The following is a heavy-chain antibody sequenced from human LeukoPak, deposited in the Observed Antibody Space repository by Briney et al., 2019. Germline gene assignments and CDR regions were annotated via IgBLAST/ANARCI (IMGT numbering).Heavy chain of an antibody. CDR1: GFTFSSYS. D-gene: IGHD3-10*01. J-gene: IGHJ4*02. Sequence: GGSLRLSCAASGFTFSSYSMNWVRQAPGKGLEWVSSISSSSSYIYYADSVKGRFTISRDNAKNSLYLQMNSLRAEGTAVYYCARSELGSYFDYWGQGTLVTLCS. CDR2: ISSSSSYI. V-gene: IGHV3-21*01. CDR3: ARSELGSYFDY.